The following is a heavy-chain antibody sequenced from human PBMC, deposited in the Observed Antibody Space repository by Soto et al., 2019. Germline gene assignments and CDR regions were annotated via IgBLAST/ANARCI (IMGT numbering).Heavy chain of an antibody. D-gene: IGHD1-26*01. CDR2: IYYSGST. J-gene: IGHJ6*02. V-gene: IGHV4-61*01. CDR1: GDSVGNGPYY. Sequence: QVRLQESGPGLVKPSETLSLSCLVSGDSVGNGPYYWSWIRQSPGEGLEWIAYIYYSGSTNVNPSLESRCTISIDMSKNQFFLELRSVTAADAAVYFCARVGSSCHSGGCYYYYGLGVWGQGTTVAISS. CDR3: ARVGSSCHSGGCYYYYGLGV.